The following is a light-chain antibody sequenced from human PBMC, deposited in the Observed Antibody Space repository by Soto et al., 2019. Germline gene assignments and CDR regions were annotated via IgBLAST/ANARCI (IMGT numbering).Light chain of an antibody. Sequence: EIVLTQSPGTLSLSPGERAILSCRASQSVSSSYLAWYQQKPGQAPSLLIYGASSRATGIPDRFSGSGSGTDFTLTISRLEPEDFAVYYCQQYGSSPPVTFGPGTKVDIK. J-gene: IGKJ3*01. CDR2: GAS. CDR3: QQYGSSPPVT. CDR1: QSVSSSY. V-gene: IGKV3-20*01.